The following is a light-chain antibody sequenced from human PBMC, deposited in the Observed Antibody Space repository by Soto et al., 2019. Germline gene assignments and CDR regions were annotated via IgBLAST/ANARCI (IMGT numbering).Light chain of an antibody. CDR3: HQYYSSPGT. CDR1: QSVSTTF. J-gene: IGKJ1*01. Sequence: EIVLTQSPGTLSLSPGERATLSCRASQSVSTTFLAWYQQKPGQAPRLLIYGASSRATGIPERFSAGGSGTDFALTINRLEPEDFAVYYCHQYYSSPGTFGLGTKLDIK. CDR2: GAS. V-gene: IGKV3-20*01.